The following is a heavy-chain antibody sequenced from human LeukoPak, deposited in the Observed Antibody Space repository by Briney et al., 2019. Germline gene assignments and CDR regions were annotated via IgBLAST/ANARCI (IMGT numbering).Heavy chain of an antibody. CDR2: IYSGGST. D-gene: IGHD1-26*01. CDR1: GFTVSSNY. V-gene: IGHV3-53*01. CDR3: AKDGSRGSYRYMDY. Sequence: GSLRLPCPGPGFTVSSNYLSWVRQAPGEGLEWVSVIYSGGSTYYADSVKGRFTISRDNSKNTLCLQMNSLRAEDTAVYYCAKDGSRGSYRYMDYWGQGTLVTVSS. J-gene: IGHJ4*02.